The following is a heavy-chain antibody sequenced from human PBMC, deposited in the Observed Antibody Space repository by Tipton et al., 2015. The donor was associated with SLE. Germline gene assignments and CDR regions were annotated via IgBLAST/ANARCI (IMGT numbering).Heavy chain of an antibody. CDR3: ARGSIAERPDFDY. D-gene: IGHD6-6*01. CDR1: GGSLSGYY. V-gene: IGHV4-34*01. J-gene: IGHJ4*02. CDR2: IFHGGST. Sequence: LRLSCAVDGGSLSGYYWSWIRQSPGKGLEWIGEIFHGGSTIYSPSLKSRVTISVDTSKTQFSLRLNSVTAADTAVYYCARGSIAERPDFDYWGQGTLVTVSS.